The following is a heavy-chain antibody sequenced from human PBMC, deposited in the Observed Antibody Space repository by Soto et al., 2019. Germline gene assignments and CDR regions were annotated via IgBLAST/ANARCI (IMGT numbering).Heavy chain of an antibody. CDR1: GGTFSSYA. D-gene: IGHD3-22*01. V-gene: IGHV1-69*01. CDR3: ARDKWSGYYYAFDY. CDR2: IIPIFGTA. Sequence: QVQLVQSGAEVKKPGSSVKVSCKASGGTFSSYAISWVRQAPGQGLEWMGGIIPIFGTANYAQKFQGRVTITADESTSTAYMELSSLRSEDTAVYYCARDKWSGYYYAFDYWGQGTLVTVSS. J-gene: IGHJ4*02.